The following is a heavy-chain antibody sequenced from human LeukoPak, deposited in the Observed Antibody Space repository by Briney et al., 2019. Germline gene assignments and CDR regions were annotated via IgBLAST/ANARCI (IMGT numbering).Heavy chain of an antibody. CDR1: GGSFSGYY. V-gene: IGHV4-34*01. Sequence: PSETLSLTCAVYGGSFSGYYWSWIRQPPGKGLEWIGSIYYSGSTYYNPSLKSRVTISVDTSKNQFSLKLSSVTAADTAVYYCAREVEMATIVWFDPWGQGTLVTVSS. D-gene: IGHD5-24*01. CDR2: IYYSGST. CDR3: AREVEMATIVWFDP. J-gene: IGHJ5*02.